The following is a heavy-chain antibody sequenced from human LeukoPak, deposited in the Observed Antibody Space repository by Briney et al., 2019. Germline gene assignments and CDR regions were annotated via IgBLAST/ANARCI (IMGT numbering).Heavy chain of an antibody. V-gene: IGHV3-23*01. CDR3: AKQYNSGFYYYYYMDV. Sequence: GGSLRLSCAASGFTFTTYAMNWVRQAPWKGLEWDSTISDNGGRTYYADSVKGRFTISRDNSKNTLYLQMNSLRAEDTALYYCAKQYNSGFYYYYYMDVWGKGTTVTVSS. CDR1: GFTFTTYA. D-gene: IGHD1-1*01. CDR2: ISDNGGRT. J-gene: IGHJ6*03.